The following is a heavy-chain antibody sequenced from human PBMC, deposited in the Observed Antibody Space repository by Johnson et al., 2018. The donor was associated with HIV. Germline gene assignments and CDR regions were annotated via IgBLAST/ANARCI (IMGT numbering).Heavy chain of an antibody. Sequence: EVQLVESGGGLVQPGGSLRLSCAASGFTFSSYWMSWVRQAPGKGLEWVANIKQDGSDKYYEASVQGRFTISRDNAKNSLYLQINNLRAEDTAVYYCATRGVTDWGGAFDIWGQGTMLTVSS. CDR3: ATRGVTDWGGAFDI. V-gene: IGHV3-7*02. CDR1: GFTFSSYW. D-gene: IGHD3/OR15-3a*01. J-gene: IGHJ3*02. CDR2: IKQDGSDK.